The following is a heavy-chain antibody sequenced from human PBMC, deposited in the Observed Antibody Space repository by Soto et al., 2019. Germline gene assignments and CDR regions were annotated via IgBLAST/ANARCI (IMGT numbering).Heavy chain of an antibody. CDR1: GYTFTSYG. Sequence: ASVKVSCKASGYTFTSYGISWVRQAPGQGLEWMGWISAYNGNTNYAQKLQGRVTMTTDTSTSTAYMELRSLRSDDTAVYYCARDGNTGYCSGGSCYEGFDYWGQGTLVTVSS. D-gene: IGHD2-15*01. CDR3: ARDGNTGYCSGGSCYEGFDY. CDR2: ISAYNGNT. V-gene: IGHV1-18*01. J-gene: IGHJ4*02.